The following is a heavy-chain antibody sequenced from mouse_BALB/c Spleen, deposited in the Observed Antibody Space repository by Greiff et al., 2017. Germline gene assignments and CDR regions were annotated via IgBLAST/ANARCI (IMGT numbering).Heavy chain of an antibody. Sequence: DVTLVESGGGLVQPGGSLKLSCAASGFTFSSYGMSWVRQTPDKRLELVATINSNGGSTYYPDSVKGRFTISRDNAKNTLYLQMSSLKSEDTAMYYCARGDYGNLYYFDYWGQGTTLTVSS. CDR2: INSNGGST. CDR1: GFTFSSYG. J-gene: IGHJ2*01. V-gene: IGHV5-6-3*01. D-gene: IGHD2-1*01. CDR3: ARGDYGNLYYFDY.